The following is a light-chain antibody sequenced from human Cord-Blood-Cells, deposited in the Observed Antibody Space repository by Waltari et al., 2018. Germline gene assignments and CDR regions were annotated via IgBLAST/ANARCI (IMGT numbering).Light chain of an antibody. Sequence: EIVLTQSPATLSLSPGERATLSFRASQSVSSYLAWYQQKPGQAPRLLIYDASNRATGIPARFSGSGSGTDFTLTISSLEPEDFATYYCQQYNSYPRTFGQGTRLEIK. CDR2: DAS. V-gene: IGKV3-11*01. J-gene: IGKJ5*01. CDR3: QQYNSYPRT. CDR1: QSVSSY.